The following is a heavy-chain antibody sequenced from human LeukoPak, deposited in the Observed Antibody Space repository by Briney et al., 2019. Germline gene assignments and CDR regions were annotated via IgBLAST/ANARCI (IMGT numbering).Heavy chain of an antibody. CDR2: ISSSGSTI. D-gene: IGHD2-2*01. V-gene: IGHV3-11*04. Sequence: GGSLRLSCAASGFTFSDYYMSWIRQAPGKGLEWVSYISSSGSTIYYADSVKGRFTISRDNAKNTLFLQITSLRPEDTAVYYCARGRCSSTSCLIDSWGQGTLVTVSS. CDR3: ARGRCSSTSCLIDS. CDR1: GFTFSDYY. J-gene: IGHJ5*01.